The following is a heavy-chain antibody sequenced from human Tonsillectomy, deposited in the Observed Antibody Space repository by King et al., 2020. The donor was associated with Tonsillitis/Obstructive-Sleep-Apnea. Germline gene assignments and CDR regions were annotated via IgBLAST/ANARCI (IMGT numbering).Heavy chain of an antibody. D-gene: IGHD6-25*01. CDR1: GGSISTYY. CDR3: ASLPLYSSGYLFDY. CDR2: IYYSGST. Sequence: VQLQESGPGLVKSSETLSLTCTVSGGSISTYYWTWIRQPPGKGLEWIGFIYYSGSTNYNPSLKSRVTISGDTSKRQFSLKLTSVTAADTAVYDCASLPLYSSGYLFDYWGQGTLVTVSS. V-gene: IGHV4-59*08. J-gene: IGHJ4*02.